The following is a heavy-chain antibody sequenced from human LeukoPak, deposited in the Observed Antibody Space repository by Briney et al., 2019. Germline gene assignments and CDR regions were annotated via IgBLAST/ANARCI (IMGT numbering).Heavy chain of an antibody. V-gene: IGHV1-18*01. CDR2: ISAYNGNT. D-gene: IGHD2-8*01. J-gene: IGHJ4*02. Sequence: GASVKVSCKASGYTFTSYGISWVRQAPGQGLEWMGWISAYNGNTNYAQKLQGRVTMTTDTSTSTAYMELRSLRSDDTAVYYCAREVDGYGVLTEDYWGPGTLVSVSS. CDR1: GYTFTSYG. CDR3: AREVDGYGVLTEDY.